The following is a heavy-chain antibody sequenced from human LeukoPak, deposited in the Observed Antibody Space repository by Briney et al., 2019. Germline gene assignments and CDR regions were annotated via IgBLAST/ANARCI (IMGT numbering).Heavy chain of an antibody. V-gene: IGHV3-30-3*01. Sequence: PGGSLRLSCAASGFTFSSYAMHWVRQAPGKGLEWVAVISYDGSNKYYADSVKGRFTISRDNSKNTLYLQMNSLRAEDTAVYYCARDPGYCSSTSCVEARYGMDVWGQGTTVTVSS. CDR2: ISYDGSNK. CDR3: ARDPGYCSSTSCVEARYGMDV. D-gene: IGHD2-2*01. CDR1: GFTFSSYA. J-gene: IGHJ6*02.